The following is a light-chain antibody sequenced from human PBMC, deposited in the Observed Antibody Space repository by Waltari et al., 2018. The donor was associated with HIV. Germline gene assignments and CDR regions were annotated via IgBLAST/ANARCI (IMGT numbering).Light chain of an antibody. V-gene: IGLV10-54*01. Sequence: QAGLAQPPSVSKGLGQTATLSCTGNSNNVGYQGAAWLQQHQGHPPKLLSYRNNDRPSGISERLSASRSGNTASRTITGLQPEDEADYYCSAWDSSLTAWVFGGGTKLTVL. J-gene: IGLJ3*02. CDR3: SAWDSSLTAWV. CDR1: SNNVGYQG. CDR2: RNN.